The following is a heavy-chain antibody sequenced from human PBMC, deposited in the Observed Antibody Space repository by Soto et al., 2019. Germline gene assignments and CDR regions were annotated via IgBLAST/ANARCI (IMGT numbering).Heavy chain of an antibody. CDR1: GFIFKNFA. CDR3: AKDVDLEWIQITITYFYYMEV. V-gene: IGHV3-23*01. Sequence: EVKLLESGGGLVQPGGSLRLSCAASGFIFKNFAMTWVRQDQGRGLEWGSAINIGGTSTDYADSVKGRFTSSRDDSSDTLYLQMNNVRADDTAVYYWAKDVDLEWIQITITYFYYMEVWGLGTTVTVSS. CDR2: INIGGTST. J-gene: IGHJ6*03. D-gene: IGHD5-18*01.